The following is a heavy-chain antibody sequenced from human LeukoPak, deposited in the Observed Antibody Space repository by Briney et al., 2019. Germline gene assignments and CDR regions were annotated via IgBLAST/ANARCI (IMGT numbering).Heavy chain of an antibody. J-gene: IGHJ4*02. CDR1: GFTFGSYG. D-gene: IGHD6-13*01. Sequence: GRSLRLSCAASGFTFGSYGMHWVRQAPGKGLEWVAVISYDGSNKYYADSVKGRFTISRDNSKNTLYLQMNSLRAEDTAVYYCAKVRGAVKSSSWYHYWGQGTLVTVSS. V-gene: IGHV3-30*18. CDR3: AKVRGAVKSSSWYHY. CDR2: ISYDGSNK.